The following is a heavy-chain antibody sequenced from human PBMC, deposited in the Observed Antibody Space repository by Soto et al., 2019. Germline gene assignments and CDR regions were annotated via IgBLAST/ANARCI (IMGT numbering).Heavy chain of an antibody. CDR2: IKHDGSEK. CDR1: GFTLSGYW. V-gene: IGHV3-7*02. CDR3: ARGRGLDV. Sequence: EMQVVDSGGGLVQPGGSLRLSCVASGFTLSGYWMTWVRQTPGKGLEWVANIKHDGSEKYYVDSVKGRFTISRDNAKNSLYVQMNSLRVEDTAVYYCARGRGLDVWGQGTTVTVSS. J-gene: IGHJ6*02.